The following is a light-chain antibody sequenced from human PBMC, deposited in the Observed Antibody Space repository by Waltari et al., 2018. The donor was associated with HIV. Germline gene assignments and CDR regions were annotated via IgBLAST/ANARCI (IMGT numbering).Light chain of an antibody. CDR1: QGISSY. J-gene: IGKJ4*01. Sequence: IQLTQSPSFLSASLGARLTIPCRASQGISSYLAWYQQKPGKAPNLLIYAASTLQYGVPSRFSGSGSGTEFTLTISSLQPEDFATYYCQQLNSYPLTFGGGTKVEIK. CDR2: AAS. V-gene: IGKV1-9*01. CDR3: QQLNSYPLT.